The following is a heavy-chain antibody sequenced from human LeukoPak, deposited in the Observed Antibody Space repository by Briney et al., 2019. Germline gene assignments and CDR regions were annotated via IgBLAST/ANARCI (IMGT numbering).Heavy chain of an antibody. J-gene: IGHJ5*02. CDR1: GFTFSSYA. CDR3: ARTLYSDGSGYYAT. D-gene: IGHD3-22*01. V-gene: IGHV3-30-3*01. Sequence: PGRSLRLSCAASGFTFSSYAMHWVRQAPGKGLEWVAIISYDGSNKYYADSAKGRFTISRDNSKNTLYLQMNSLRAEDTAVYYCARTLYSDGSGYYATWGQGTLVTVSS. CDR2: ISYDGSNK.